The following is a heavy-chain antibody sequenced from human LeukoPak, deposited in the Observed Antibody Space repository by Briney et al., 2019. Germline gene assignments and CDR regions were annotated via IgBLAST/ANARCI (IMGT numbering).Heavy chain of an antibody. D-gene: IGHD4-23*01. Sequence: SETLSLTCTVSGGSISSYYWSWIRQPPGKGLEWIGYIYYSGSTNYNPSLKSRVTISVGTSKNQFSLKLSSVTAADTAVYYCARGRRWMNPGMFDYWGQGTLVTVSS. CDR1: GGSISSYY. J-gene: IGHJ4*02. CDR2: IYYSGST. CDR3: ARGRRWMNPGMFDY. V-gene: IGHV4-59*08.